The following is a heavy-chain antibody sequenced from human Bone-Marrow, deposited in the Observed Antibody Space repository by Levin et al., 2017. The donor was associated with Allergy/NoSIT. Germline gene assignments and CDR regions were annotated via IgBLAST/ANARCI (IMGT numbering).Heavy chain of an antibody. V-gene: IGHV1-8*01. CDR3: ARGALGSDYLCDG. Sequence: ASVKVSCKTSGYTFTSFDINWVRQATGQGLEWMGWMYPNSDNAGYAQKFQGRVTMTRNTSISTASMELSSLSSEDTAIYYCARGALGSDYLCDGWGQGTLVTVSS. CDR1: GYTFTSFD. J-gene: IGHJ4*02. D-gene: IGHD4-17*01. CDR2: MYPNSDNA.